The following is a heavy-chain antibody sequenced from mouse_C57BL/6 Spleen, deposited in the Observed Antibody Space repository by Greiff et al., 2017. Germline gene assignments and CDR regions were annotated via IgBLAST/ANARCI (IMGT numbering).Heavy chain of an antibody. J-gene: IGHJ4*01. D-gene: IGHD2-4*01. CDR1: GYAFSSYW. CDR2: IYPGDGDT. CDR3: ARLYYDYGVRAMDY. Sequence: QVQLQQSGAELVKPGASVKISCKASGYAFSSYWMNWVKQRPGKGLEWIGQIYPGDGDTNYNGKFKGKATLTADKSSSTAYMQLSSLTSEDSAVYFCARLYYDYGVRAMDYWGQGTSVTVSS. V-gene: IGHV1-80*01.